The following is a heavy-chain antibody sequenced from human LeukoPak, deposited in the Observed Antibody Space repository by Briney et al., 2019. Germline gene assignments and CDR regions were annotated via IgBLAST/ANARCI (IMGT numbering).Heavy chain of an antibody. D-gene: IGHD3-10*01. Sequence: GRSLRLSCATSGFIFDDYAMHWVRLVPGKGLEWVSRISWNSVSESYADSVRGRFTISRDNAENSLHLQMESLRPEDTALYFCAKDVDGSGSRFDYWGQGTLVIVS. J-gene: IGHJ4*02. V-gene: IGHV3-9*01. CDR3: AKDVDGSGSRFDY. CDR1: GFIFDDYA. CDR2: ISWNSVSE.